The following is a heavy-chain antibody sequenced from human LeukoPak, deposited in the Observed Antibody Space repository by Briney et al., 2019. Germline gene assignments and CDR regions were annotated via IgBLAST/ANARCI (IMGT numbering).Heavy chain of an antibody. CDR3: AKDLFSGTYTSDY. J-gene: IGHJ4*02. V-gene: IGHV3-33*03. CDR1: GFTFSSYG. Sequence: GGSLRLSCAASGFTFSSYGMHWARQAPGEGLVWVADIWYDGSNKYYADSVKGRFTTSRDKSKNTLYLQMNSLRAEHTTVYYCAKDLFSGTYTSDYWGQGTPVTVSS. D-gene: IGHD1-26*01. CDR2: IWYDGSNK.